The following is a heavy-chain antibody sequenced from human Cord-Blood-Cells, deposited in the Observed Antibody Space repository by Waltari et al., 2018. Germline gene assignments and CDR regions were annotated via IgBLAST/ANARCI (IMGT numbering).Heavy chain of an antibody. D-gene: IGHD2-21*01. CDR1: GGIFSSYA. J-gene: IGHJ4*02. Sequence: QVQLVQSGAEVKKPGSSVQVSCKASGGIFSSYAISWVRQAPGQGLEWMGGIIPIFGTANYAQKFQGRVTITADKSTSTAYMELSSLRSEDTAVYYCARDLNCGGDCYDYWGQGTLVTVSS. V-gene: IGHV1-69*06. CDR3: ARDLNCGGDCYDY. CDR2: IIPIFGTA.